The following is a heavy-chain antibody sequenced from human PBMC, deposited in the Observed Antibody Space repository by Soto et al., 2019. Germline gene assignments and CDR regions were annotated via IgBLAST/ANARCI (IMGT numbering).Heavy chain of an antibody. D-gene: IGHD4-17*01. Sequence: ASVKVSCKVSGYTLTELSMHWVRQAPGKGLEWMGGFDPEDGETIYAQKFQGRVTMTEDTSTDTAYMELSSLRSEDTAVYYCASYYGDYADWYFDLWCRGTLVXVSS. CDR2: FDPEDGET. V-gene: IGHV1-24*01. J-gene: IGHJ2*01. CDR3: ASYYGDYADWYFDL. CDR1: GYTLTELS.